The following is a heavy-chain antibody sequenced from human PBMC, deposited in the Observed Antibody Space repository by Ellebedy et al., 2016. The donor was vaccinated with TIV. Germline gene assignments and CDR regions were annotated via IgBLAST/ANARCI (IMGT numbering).Heavy chain of an antibody. D-gene: IGHD5/OR15-5a*01. CDR3: ARVDRYDDFDI. CDR2: IIPLLGTA. CDR1: GGTFSSYA. J-gene: IGHJ3*02. Sequence: SVKVSXXASGGTFSSYAISWVRQAPGQGLEWMGRIIPLLGTANYAQKFQGRVTIIADKSTSTAYMELSSLRFEDTAVYYCARVDRYDDFDIWGQGTMVTVSS. V-gene: IGHV1-69*04.